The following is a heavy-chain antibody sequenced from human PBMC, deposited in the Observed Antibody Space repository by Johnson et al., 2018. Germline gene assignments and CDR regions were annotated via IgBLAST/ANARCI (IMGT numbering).Heavy chain of an antibody. V-gene: IGHV4-4*07. D-gene: IGHD6-13*01. CDR1: GGSISSYY. Sequence: QVQLQESGPGLVKPSETLSLTCTVSGGSISSYYWSWIRQPAGKGLEWIGRIYTSGSTNYNHSLKSRVTMSVDTSKNQFSLKLSSVTAADPAVYYCARDDSSSWYYYGMDVWGQGTTVTVSS. CDR2: IYTSGST. CDR3: ARDDSSSWYYYGMDV. J-gene: IGHJ6*02.